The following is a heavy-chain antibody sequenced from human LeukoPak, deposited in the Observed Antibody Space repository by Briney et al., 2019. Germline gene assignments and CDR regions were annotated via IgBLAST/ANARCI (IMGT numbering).Heavy chain of an antibody. CDR2: IYYSGST. J-gene: IGHJ4*02. CDR1: GGSISSGGYY. CDR3: ARVPIPAQCSSTSCYSIDY. Sequence: SETLSLTCTVSGGSISSGGYYWSWIRQHPGKGLEWIGYIYYSGSTYYNPSLKSRVTISVDTSKNQFSLKLSSVTAADTAVYYCARVPIPAQCSSTSCYSIDYWGQGTLVTVSS. V-gene: IGHV4-31*03. D-gene: IGHD2-2*01.